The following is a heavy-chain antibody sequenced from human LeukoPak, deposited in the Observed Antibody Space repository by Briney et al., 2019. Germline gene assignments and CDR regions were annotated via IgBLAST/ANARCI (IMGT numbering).Heavy chain of an antibody. J-gene: IGHJ4*02. CDR1: GDSVSSNNYY. Sequence: SETLSLTCSVSGDSVSSNNYYWGWIRQPPGKGLEWIGSINHSGKTFYNPSLKSRVTISVDTSKNQFSLKLSSVTAADTAVYYCARVELGTTGTTYYFDYWGQGTLVTVSS. CDR3: ARVELGTTGTTYYFDY. D-gene: IGHD1-1*01. V-gene: IGHV4-39*01. CDR2: INHSGKT.